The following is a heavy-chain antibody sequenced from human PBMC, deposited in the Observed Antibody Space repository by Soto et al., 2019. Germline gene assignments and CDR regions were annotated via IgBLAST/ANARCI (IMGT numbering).Heavy chain of an antibody. CDR1: GFSFDNYV. Sequence: EVRLLESGGQLVQPGGSLRLSCEASGFSFDNYVMSWIRQAPGKGLEWVSSISGSGGVTYYADSVKGRFTISRDNSKNTLYLQVDRLRVEDTAMYYCAKDNGGWTPQTHFDYWGQGSLVTVSS. V-gene: IGHV3-23*01. D-gene: IGHD6-19*01. J-gene: IGHJ4*02. CDR3: AKDNGGWTPQTHFDY. CDR2: ISGSGGVT.